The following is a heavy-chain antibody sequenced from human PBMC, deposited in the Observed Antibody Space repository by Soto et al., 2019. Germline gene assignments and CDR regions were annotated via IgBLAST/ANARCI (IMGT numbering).Heavy chain of an antibody. CDR2: INHSGST. CDR1: GGSFTDYY. D-gene: IGHD3-16*02. J-gene: IGHJ3*01. CDR3: ARVRARLLSHAFDF. V-gene: IGHV4-34*01. Sequence: QVQLQQWGAGLLKPSETLSLTCAVYGGSFTDYYWTWIRQPPGKGLEWIGEINHSGSTNYNPSLKYRVTISLDTSKNHFSLKVNSVTAADTAVYFCARVRARLLSHAFDFWGQGTLVTVSS.